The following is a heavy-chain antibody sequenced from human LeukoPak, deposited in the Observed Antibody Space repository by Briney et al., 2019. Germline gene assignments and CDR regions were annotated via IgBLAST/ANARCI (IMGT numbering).Heavy chain of an antibody. Sequence: PSETLSLTCTVSGGSMSSYYWGWIRQPAGKGLEWIGRIYPSGTTNYNPSLKSRVTMSVDTSKNQFSLKLSSVTAADTAVYYCARGGYSSGWDYYAMDVWGQGTTVTVSS. V-gene: IGHV4-4*07. CDR3: ARGGYSSGWDYYAMDV. D-gene: IGHD6-19*01. J-gene: IGHJ6*02. CDR1: GGSMSSYY. CDR2: IYPSGTT.